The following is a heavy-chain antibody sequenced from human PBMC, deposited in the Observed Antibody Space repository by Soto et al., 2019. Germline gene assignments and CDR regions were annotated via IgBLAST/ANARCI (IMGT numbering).Heavy chain of an antibody. J-gene: IGHJ3*02. CDR3: AKGIAVAGIRAAFDI. Sequence: PGGSMRLSCAASGFTFSSYAMSWVRQAPGKGLEWVSAISGSGGSTYYADSVKGRFTISRDNSKNALYLQMNSLRAEDTAVYYCAKGIAVAGIRAAFDIWGQGTMVTVSS. CDR1: GFTFSSYA. V-gene: IGHV3-23*01. CDR2: ISGSGGST. D-gene: IGHD6-19*01.